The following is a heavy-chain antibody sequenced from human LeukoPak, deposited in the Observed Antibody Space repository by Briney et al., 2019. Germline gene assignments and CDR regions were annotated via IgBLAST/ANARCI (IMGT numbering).Heavy chain of an antibody. D-gene: IGHD1-26*01. CDR2: IWYDGSNK. CDR1: GFTFSSYG. J-gene: IGHJ4*02. Sequence: GGSLRLSCAASGFTFSSYGMHWVRQAPGKGLEWVAVIWYDGSNKYYADSVKGRFTISRDNSKNTLYLQMNSLRAEDTAVYYCARGFHLWELRPFDYWGQGTLVNVSS. V-gene: IGHV3-33*01. CDR3: ARGFHLWELRPFDY.